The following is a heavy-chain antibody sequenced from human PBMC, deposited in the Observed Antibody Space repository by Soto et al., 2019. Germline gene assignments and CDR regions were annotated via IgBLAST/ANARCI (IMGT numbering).Heavy chain of an antibody. CDR2: IYSGGST. D-gene: IGHD3-22*01. V-gene: IGHV3-53*01. J-gene: IGHJ1*01. CDR3: ARDRVESGYPEYFQH. Sequence: GGSLRLSCAASGFTVSSNYMSWVRQAPGKGLEWVSVIYSGGSTYYADSVKGRFTISRDNSKNTLYLQMNSLRAEDTAVYYCARDRVESGYPEYFQHWGQGALVTVS. CDR1: GFTVSSNY.